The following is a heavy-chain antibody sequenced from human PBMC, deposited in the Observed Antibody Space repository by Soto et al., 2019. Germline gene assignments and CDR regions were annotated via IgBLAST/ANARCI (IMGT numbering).Heavy chain of an antibody. D-gene: IGHD3-10*01. J-gene: IGHJ4*02. CDR1: GSIFITYG. CDR3: ARETAHRGASGRPLLPENFDS. V-gene: IGHV1-69*06. CDR2: IIPFLGKT. Sequence: QVQLVQSGAELKMPGSSVKVSCKTSGSIFITYGFSWVRQAPGQGLKWMGGIIPFLGKTNHAQKFQDRVTITADKATSTVYMELTDLTFEDTAVYFCARETAHRGASGRPLLPENFDSWGQGTLVTVSS.